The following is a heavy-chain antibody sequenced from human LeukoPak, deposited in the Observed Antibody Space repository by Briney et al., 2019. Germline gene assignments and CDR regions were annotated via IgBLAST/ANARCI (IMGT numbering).Heavy chain of an antibody. CDR1: GYTLTELS. V-gene: IGHV1-24*01. J-gene: IGHJ4*02. CDR3: ATDLSAARPNYFDY. Sequence: ASVKVSCKVSGYTLTELSMHWVRQAPGKGLEWIGGFDPEDGETIYAQKFQGRVTMTEDTSTDTAYMELSSLRSEDTAVYYCATDLSAARPNYFDYWGPGTLVTVSS. D-gene: IGHD6-6*01. CDR2: FDPEDGET.